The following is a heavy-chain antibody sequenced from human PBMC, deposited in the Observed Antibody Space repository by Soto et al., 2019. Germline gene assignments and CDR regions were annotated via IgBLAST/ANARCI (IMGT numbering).Heavy chain of an antibody. J-gene: IGHJ4*02. CDR3: ARGGFVVRVGQWLTPFDY. D-gene: IGHD6-19*01. CDR1: GGSISSSSYY. Sequence: SETLSLTCTVSGGSISSSSYYWGWIRQPPGKGLEWIGSIYYSGSTYYNPSLKSRVTISVDTSKNQFSLKLSSVTAADTAVYYCARGGFVVRVGQWLTPFDYWGQGTLVTVSS. CDR2: IYYSGST. V-gene: IGHV4-39*01.